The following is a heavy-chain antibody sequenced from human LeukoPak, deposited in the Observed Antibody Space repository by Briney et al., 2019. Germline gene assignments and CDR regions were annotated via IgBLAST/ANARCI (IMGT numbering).Heavy chain of an antibody. CDR1: GFTFSSYA. CDR3: AKDRGWFGGSLANFDS. D-gene: IGHD3-10*01. J-gene: IGHJ4*02. V-gene: IGHV3-23*01. CDR2: ISGSGGST. Sequence: GGSLRLSCAASGFTFSSYAMSWVRQAPGKGLEWVSAISGSGGSTYYADSVKGRLTISRDNSKNTLYLQMNSLRAEDTAVYYCAKDRGWFGGSLANFDSWGQGTLVTVSS.